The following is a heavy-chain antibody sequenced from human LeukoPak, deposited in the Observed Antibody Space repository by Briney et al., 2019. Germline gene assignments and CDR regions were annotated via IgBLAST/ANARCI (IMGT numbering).Heavy chain of an antibody. J-gene: IGHJ5*02. Sequence: SETLSLTCTVSGCSISSTYHRGWIRQSPGKGLEWIGSISQSGSTYHNPSLKSRVTISVDTSKNQFSLKLNSVTAADTAVYYCARDGYDFWSGGFDPWGQGTLVTVSS. D-gene: IGHD3-3*01. CDR1: GCSISSTYH. CDR2: ISQSGST. V-gene: IGHV4-38-2*02. CDR3: ARDGYDFWSGGFDP.